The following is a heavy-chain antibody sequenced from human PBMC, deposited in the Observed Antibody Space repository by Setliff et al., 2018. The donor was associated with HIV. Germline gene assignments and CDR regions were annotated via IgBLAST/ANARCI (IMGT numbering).Heavy chain of an antibody. D-gene: IGHD4-17*01. CDR3: AKGAGFYGDYTFDH. J-gene: IGHJ4*02. CDR1: GGSISSHC. Sequence: PSETLSLTCTVPGGSISSHCWSWIRQSPGKALEWIGYIYSTGSTNYNPSLQSRVTIPMVASRNQFSLKVTSVTAADTAVYYCAKGAGFYGDYTFDHWGQGRQVTVSS. V-gene: IGHV4-59*11. CDR2: IYSTGST.